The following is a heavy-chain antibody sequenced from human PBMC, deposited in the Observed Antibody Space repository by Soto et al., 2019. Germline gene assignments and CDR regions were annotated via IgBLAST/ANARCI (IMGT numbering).Heavy chain of an antibody. D-gene: IGHD5-12*01. CDR1: GFTFSTYA. J-gene: IGHJ4*02. CDR3: AKDFLWLGDY. Sequence: GGSLRLSCAASGFTFSTYAMSWVRQAPGKGLEWVSSISGSGGNTYYADSVKGRFTISRDNSKNMLSLQMNSLRAEDTAIYYCAKDFLWLGDYWGQGTLVTVSS. CDR2: ISGSGGNT. V-gene: IGHV3-23*01.